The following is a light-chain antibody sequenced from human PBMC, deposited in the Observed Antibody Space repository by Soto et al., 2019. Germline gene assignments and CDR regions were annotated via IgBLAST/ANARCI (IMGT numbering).Light chain of an antibody. Sequence: DIVMTQSPDFLAVSLGERATINCKSSQSVLHSSNNKNYLAWYQQKPGQPPKLLIYWASTRESGVPDRFSGSGSGTDFTLTISSLQAEDVAVYYCQQYYSARTFGQGTKLEIK. CDR3: QQYYSART. CDR2: WAS. CDR1: QSVLHSSNNKNY. V-gene: IGKV4-1*01. J-gene: IGKJ2*02.